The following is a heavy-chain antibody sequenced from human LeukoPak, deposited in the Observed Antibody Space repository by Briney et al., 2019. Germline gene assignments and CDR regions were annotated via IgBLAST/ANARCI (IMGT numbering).Heavy chain of an antibody. CDR3: AREGVVDGLNWFDP. CDR2: IIPLFGTA. Sequence: SVKVSCKASGGTFSSYAISWVRQAPGQGLECMGRIIPLFGTANYAQKFQGRVTITTDESTSTAYMELSSLRSEDTAVYYCAREGVVDGLNWFDPWGQGTLVTVSS. CDR1: GGTFSSYA. V-gene: IGHV1-69*05. D-gene: IGHD2-15*01. J-gene: IGHJ5*02.